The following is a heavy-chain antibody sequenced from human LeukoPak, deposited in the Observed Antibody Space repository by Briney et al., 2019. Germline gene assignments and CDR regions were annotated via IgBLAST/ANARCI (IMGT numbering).Heavy chain of an antibody. CDR3: ARGGYCSSTSCFDAFDI. D-gene: IGHD2-2*01. CDR2: ISSSSSYI. CDR1: GFTFSSYS. V-gene: IGHV3-21*01. Sequence: GGSLRLSCAVSGFTFSSYSMNWVRQAPGKGLEWVSSISSSSSYIYYADSVKGRFTISRDNAKNSLYLQMNSPRAEDTAVYYCARGGYCSSTSCFDAFDIWGQGTMVTVSS. J-gene: IGHJ3*02.